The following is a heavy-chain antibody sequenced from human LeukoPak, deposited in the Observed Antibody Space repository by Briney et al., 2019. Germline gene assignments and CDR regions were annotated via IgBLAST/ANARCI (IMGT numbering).Heavy chain of an antibody. CDR2: IYYSGST. D-gene: IGHD2-15*01. J-gene: IGHJ4*02. CDR3: ARGWRHVY. V-gene: IGHV4-59*01. CDR1: GGSISSYY. Sequence: KPSETLSLTCTVSGGSISSYYRSWIRQPPGKGLEWIGYIYYSGSTNYNPSLKSRVTISVDTSKNQFSLKLSSVTAADTAVYYCARGWRHVYWGQGTLVTVSS.